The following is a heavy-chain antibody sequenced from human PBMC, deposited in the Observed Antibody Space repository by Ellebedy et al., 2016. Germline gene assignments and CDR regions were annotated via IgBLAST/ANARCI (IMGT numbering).Heavy chain of an antibody. V-gene: IGHV3-23*01. Sequence: GASLKISXAASGFTVSSNYMSWVRQAPGKGLEWVSAISGSGGSTYYADSVKGRFTISRDNSKNTLYLQMNSLRAEDTAVYYCAKVHDSSSADAFDIWGQGTMVTVSS. D-gene: IGHD3-22*01. CDR1: GFTVSSNY. CDR2: ISGSGGST. CDR3: AKVHDSSSADAFDI. J-gene: IGHJ3*02.